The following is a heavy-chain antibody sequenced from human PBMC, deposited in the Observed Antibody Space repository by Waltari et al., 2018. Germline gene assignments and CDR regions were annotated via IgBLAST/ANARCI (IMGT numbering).Heavy chain of an antibody. CDR2: IYYSGST. D-gene: IGHD3-16*01. CDR3: ARGGGPRPEIYYYYGMDV. J-gene: IGHJ6*02. V-gene: IGHV4-59*11. CDR1: GGSISSHY. Sequence: QVQLQASGPGLVKPSEPLSLTCTVSGGSISSHYWSWIRQPPGKGLEWIGYIYYSGSTNYNPSLKSRVTISVDTSKNQFSLKLSSVTAADTAVYYCARGGGPRPEIYYYYGMDVWGQGTTVTVSS.